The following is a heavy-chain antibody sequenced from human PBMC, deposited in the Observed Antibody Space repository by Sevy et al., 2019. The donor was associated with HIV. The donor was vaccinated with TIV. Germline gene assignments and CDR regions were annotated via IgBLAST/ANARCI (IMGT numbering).Heavy chain of an antibody. CDR3: ARDTAAGFDY. D-gene: IGHD6-13*01. J-gene: IGHJ4*02. CDR2: IKQGGSER. V-gene: IGHV3-7*01. CDR1: GFTFSSYW. Sequence: GGSLRLSCAASGFTFSSYWMSWVRQAPGRGLEWVANIKQGGSERNYVDSVMGRLSISRDNAKKSLYLQMNSLRAEDSAVYYCARDTAAGFDYWGQGTLVTVSS.